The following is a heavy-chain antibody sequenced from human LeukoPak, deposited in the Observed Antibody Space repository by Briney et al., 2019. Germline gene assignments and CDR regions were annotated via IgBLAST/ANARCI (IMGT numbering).Heavy chain of an antibody. CDR2: ISSSSSYI. CDR3: AKEGDYYGSGSYRDGFDI. D-gene: IGHD3-10*01. J-gene: IGHJ3*02. Sequence: GGSLRLSCAASGFTFSSYNMNWVRQAPGKGLEWVAYISSSSSYIYYADSVKGRFTISRDNAKNSLYLQMNSLRAEDTAVYYCAKEGDYYGSGSYRDGFDIWGQGTRATVSS. CDR1: GFTFSSYN. V-gene: IGHV3-21*01.